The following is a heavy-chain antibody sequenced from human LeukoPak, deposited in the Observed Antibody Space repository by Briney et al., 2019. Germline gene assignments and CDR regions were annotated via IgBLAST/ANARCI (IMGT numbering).Heavy chain of an antibody. J-gene: IGHJ3*02. V-gene: IGHV3-21*01. CDR3: AKEYDILTGYYAFDI. CDR1: GFTFSSSN. CDR2: ISSSTNYI. Sequence: GGSLRLSCAASGFTFSSSNMNWVRQAPGKGLEWVSSISSSTNYIYYADSVKGRFTISRDNAKNSLYLQMNSLRAEDTAVYYCAKEYDILTGYYAFDIWGQGTMVTVSS. D-gene: IGHD3-9*01.